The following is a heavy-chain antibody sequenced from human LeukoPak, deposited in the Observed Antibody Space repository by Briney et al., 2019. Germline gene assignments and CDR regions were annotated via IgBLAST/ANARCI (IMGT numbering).Heavy chain of an antibody. CDR2: IYPGDSDT. J-gene: IGHJ3*02. CDR3: ARITPYYYDSSGYYPDAFDI. D-gene: IGHD3-22*01. V-gene: IGHV5-51*01. Sequence: GESLKISCKGSGYSFTSYWIGWVRQMPGKGLEWMGIIYPGDSDTRYSPSFQGQVTISADKSISPAYLQWSSLKASDTAMYYCARITPYYYDSSGYYPDAFDIWGQGTMVTVSS. CDR1: GYSFTSYW.